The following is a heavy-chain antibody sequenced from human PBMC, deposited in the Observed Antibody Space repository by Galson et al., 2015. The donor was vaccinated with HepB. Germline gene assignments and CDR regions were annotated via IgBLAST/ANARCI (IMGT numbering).Heavy chain of an antibody. J-gene: IGHJ6*02. Sequence: CAISGDSVSSNSAAWNWIRQSPSRGLEWLGRTYYRSKWYNDYAVSVKSRITINPDTSKNQFSLQLNSVTPEDTAVYYCAREVSEYSSSQYYYYYYGMDVWGQGTTVTVSS. CDR1: GDSVSSNSAA. D-gene: IGHD6-6*01. CDR2: TYYRSKWYN. CDR3: AREVSEYSSSQYYYYYYGMDV. V-gene: IGHV6-1*01.